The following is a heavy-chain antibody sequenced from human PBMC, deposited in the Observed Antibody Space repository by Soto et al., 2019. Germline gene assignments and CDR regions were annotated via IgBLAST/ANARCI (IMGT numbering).Heavy chain of an antibody. CDR3: AKELSYNSGRPFDY. Sequence: EVQLLESGGGLVQPGGSLRLSCAASGFAFSTYAMTWVRQAPGKGLEWVSSVSDSGGTTFYADSVKGRFTVSRHNSKNMLYLQMNSLRAEDTALYFCAKELSYNSGRPFDYWGQGTLVTVSS. CDR1: GFAFSTYA. J-gene: IGHJ4*02. D-gene: IGHD3-10*01. V-gene: IGHV3-23*01. CDR2: VSDSGGTT.